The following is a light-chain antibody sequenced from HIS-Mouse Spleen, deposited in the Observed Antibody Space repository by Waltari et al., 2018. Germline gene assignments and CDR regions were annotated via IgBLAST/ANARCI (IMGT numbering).Light chain of an antibody. Sequence: DIQFTQSPSFLSASVGDSVTITCRASQGINSYLAWYQQKTGKAPKLLIYAASTLQSGVPSRFSGSGSGTEFTLTISSLQPEDFATYYCQQLNSYPPTFGQGTKVEIK. CDR2: AAS. CDR1: QGINSY. CDR3: QQLNSYPPT. J-gene: IGKJ1*01. V-gene: IGKV1-9*01.